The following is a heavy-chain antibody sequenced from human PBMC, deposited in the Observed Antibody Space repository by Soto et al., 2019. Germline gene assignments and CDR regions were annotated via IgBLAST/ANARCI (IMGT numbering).Heavy chain of an antibody. CDR1: GYTFTSYA. CDR2: INAGNGNT. CDR3: ARVGAAAGTLPQYYYYYYGMDV. V-gene: IGHV1-3*01. Sequence: ASVKVSCKASGYTFTSYAMHWVRQAPGQRLEWMGWINAGNGNTKYSQKFQGRVTITRDTSASTAYMELSSLRSEDTAVYYCARVGAAAGTLPQYYYYYYGMDVWGQGTTVTVSS. D-gene: IGHD6-13*01. J-gene: IGHJ6*02.